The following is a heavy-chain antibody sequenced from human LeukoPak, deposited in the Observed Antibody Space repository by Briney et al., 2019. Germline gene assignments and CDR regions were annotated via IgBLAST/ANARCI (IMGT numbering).Heavy chain of an antibody. J-gene: IGHJ4*02. CDR2: ISSNGGST. CDR3: VKSDLRIRVAGTGGDY. CDR1: GFTFSSYA. V-gene: IGHV3-64D*06. Sequence: GGSLRLSCSASGFTFSSYAMHWVRQAPGKGVEYVSAISSNGGSTYYADSVKGRFTISRDNSKNTLYLQMSSLRAEDTAVYYCVKSDLRIRVAGTGGDYWGQGTLVTVSS. D-gene: IGHD6-19*01.